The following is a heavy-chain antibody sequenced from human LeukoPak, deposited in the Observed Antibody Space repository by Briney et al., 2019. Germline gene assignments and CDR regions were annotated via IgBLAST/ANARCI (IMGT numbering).Heavy chain of an antibody. V-gene: IGHV3-48*01. Sequence: GGSLRLSCVVSGFPFTNNPMNWVRQAPGKGLEWVSYISNDITTTYYAESVKGRFTISRDNAKNSLYLQMNSLRVEDTAVYYCARDGGKSYEIDYWCQGALVTVSS. CDR3: ARDGGKSYEIDY. J-gene: IGHJ4*02. CDR1: GFPFTNNP. D-gene: IGHD5-18*01. CDR2: ISNDITTT.